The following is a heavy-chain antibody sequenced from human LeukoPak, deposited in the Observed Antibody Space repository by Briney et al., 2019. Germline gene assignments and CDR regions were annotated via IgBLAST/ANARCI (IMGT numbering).Heavy chain of an antibody. CDR1: GFTFSSYG. V-gene: IGHV3-30*18. J-gene: IGHJ4*02. D-gene: IGHD3-22*01. Sequence: GGSLRLSCAASGFTFSSYGMHWVRQAPGKGLEWVAVISYDGSNKYYADSVKGRFTTSRDNSKNTLYLQMNSLRAEDTAVYYCAKDITMIVDFDYWGQGTLVTVSS. CDR2: ISYDGSNK. CDR3: AKDITMIVDFDY.